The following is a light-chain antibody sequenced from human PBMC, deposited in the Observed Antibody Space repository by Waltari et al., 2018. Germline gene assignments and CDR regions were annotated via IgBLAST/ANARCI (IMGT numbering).Light chain of an antibody. Sequence: QSALTQPASVSGSPGQSITISCTGTSSDVGFYNYVPRYQQHPGKAPKLMIYDVSERPSGVSNRFSGSKSGNTASLTISGLQADDEADYYCNSYTGSSSWVFGGGTKLTV. CDR1: SSDVGFYNY. CDR3: NSYTGSSSWV. J-gene: IGLJ3*02. V-gene: IGLV2-14*01. CDR2: DVS.